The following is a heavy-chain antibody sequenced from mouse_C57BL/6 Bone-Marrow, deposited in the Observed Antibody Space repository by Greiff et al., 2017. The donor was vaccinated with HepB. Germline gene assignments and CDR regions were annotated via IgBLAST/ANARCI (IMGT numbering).Heavy chain of an antibody. J-gene: IGHJ2*01. D-gene: IGHD1-1*01. Sequence: DVKLQESGAELVRPGASVKLSCTASGFNIKDYYMHWVKQRPEQGLEWIGRIDPEDGDTEYAPKFQGKATMTADTSSNTAYLQLSSLTSEDTAVYYCTITTVNSFDYWGQGTTLTVSS. CDR2: IDPEDGDT. V-gene: IGHV14-1*01. CDR3: TITTVNSFDY. CDR1: GFNIKDYY.